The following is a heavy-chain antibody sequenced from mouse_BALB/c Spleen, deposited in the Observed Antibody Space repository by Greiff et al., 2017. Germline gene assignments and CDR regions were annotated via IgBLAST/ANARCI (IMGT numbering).Heavy chain of an antibody. CDR2: ISDGGSYT. CDR3: AREGGTGLDY. CDR1: GFTFSDYY. Sequence: EVMLVESGGGLVKPGGSLKLSCAASGFTFSDYYMYWVRQTPEKRLEWVATISDGGSYTYYPDSVKGRFTISRDNAKNNLYLQMSSLKSEDTAMYYCAREGGTGLDYWGQGTTLTVSS. D-gene: IGHD4-1*01. J-gene: IGHJ2*01. V-gene: IGHV5-4*02.